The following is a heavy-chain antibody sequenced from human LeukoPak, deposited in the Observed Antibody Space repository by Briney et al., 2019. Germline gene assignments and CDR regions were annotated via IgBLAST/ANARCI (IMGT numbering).Heavy chain of an antibody. J-gene: IGHJ3*02. CDR2: IRYDGSNE. CDR1: GVSFSNYG. V-gene: IGHV3-30*02. CDR3: AKDSEVYGSGTSNVFDI. Sequence: GGSLRLSCAASGVSFSNYGMHWVRQALGKGLEWVAFIRYDGSNEYYADSVKGRFSIFRDNSKNTLYLQMNSLRPEDTAVYYCAKDSEVYGSGTSNVFDIWGRGTMVTVSS. D-gene: IGHD3-10*01.